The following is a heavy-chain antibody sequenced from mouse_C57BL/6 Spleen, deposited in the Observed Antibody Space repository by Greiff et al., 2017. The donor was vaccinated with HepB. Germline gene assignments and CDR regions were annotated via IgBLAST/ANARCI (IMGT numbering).Heavy chain of an antibody. J-gene: IGHJ2*01. CDR3: ARDYASGY. V-gene: IGHV1-54*01. CDR2: INPGSGGT. Sequence: VQLQQSGAELVRPGTSVKVSCKASGYAFTNYLIEWVKQRPGQGLEWIGVINPGSGGTNYNEKFKGKATLTADKSSSTAYMQLSSLTSEDSAVYFCARDYASGYWGQGTTLTVSS. CDR1: GYAFTNYL. D-gene: IGHD2-4*01.